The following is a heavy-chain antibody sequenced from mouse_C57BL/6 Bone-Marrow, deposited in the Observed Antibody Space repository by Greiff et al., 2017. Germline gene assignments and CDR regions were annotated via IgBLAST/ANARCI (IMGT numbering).Heavy chain of an antibody. D-gene: IGHD1-1*01. CDR3: ARRSFYGGFAY. CDR2: ISSGGSYT. J-gene: IGHJ3*01. Sequence: VQLKESGGDLVKPGGSLKLSCAASGFTFSSYGMSWVRQTPDKRLEWVATISSGGSYTYYPDSVKGRFTISRDNAKNTLYLQMSSLTSEDTAMYYCARRSFYGGFAYWGQGTLVTVSA. V-gene: IGHV5-6*01. CDR1: GFTFSSYG.